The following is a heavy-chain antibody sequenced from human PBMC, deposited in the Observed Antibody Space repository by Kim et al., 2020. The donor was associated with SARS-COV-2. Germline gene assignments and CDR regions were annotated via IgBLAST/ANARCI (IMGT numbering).Heavy chain of an antibody. D-gene: IGHD3-10*01. CDR2: IYYSGST. J-gene: IGHJ6*02. Sequence: SETLSLTCTVSGGSISSSSYYWGWIRQPPGKGLEWIGSIYYSGSTYYNPSLKSRVTISVDTSKNQFSLKLSSVTAADTGVYYCARDGGDPYYYYYGMDVWGQGSTVTVSS. CDR3: ARDGGDPYYYYYGMDV. V-gene: IGHV4-39*07. CDR1: GGSISSSSYY.